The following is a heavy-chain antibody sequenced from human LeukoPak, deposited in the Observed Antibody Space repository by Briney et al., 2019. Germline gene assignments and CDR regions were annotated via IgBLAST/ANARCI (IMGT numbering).Heavy chain of an antibody. CDR3: AKSYYSSGWCQMYYFDY. D-gene: IGHD6-19*01. CDR1: GFTFSSYA. V-gene: IGHV3-23*01. J-gene: IGHJ4*02. CDR2: ISGSGGST. Sequence: GGSLRLSCAASGFTFSSYAMSWVRQAPGKGLEWVSAISGSGGSTYYADSVKGRFTISRDNSKNTLYLQMNSLRAEDTAVYYCAKSYYSSGWCQMYYFDYWGQGTLVTVSS.